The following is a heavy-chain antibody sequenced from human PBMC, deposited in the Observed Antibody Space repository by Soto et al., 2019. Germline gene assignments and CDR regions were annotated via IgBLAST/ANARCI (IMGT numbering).Heavy chain of an antibody. CDR3: VAGCSSTSCYGSDY. V-gene: IGHV3-21*01. CDR2: ITTSSDYI. D-gene: IGHD2-2*01. CDR1: GFTFSSYT. J-gene: IGHJ4*02. Sequence: PGGSLRLSCAASGFTFSSYTMTWVRQAPGRGLEWVSSITTSSDYIDYADSVKGRFTISRDNAKNSLDLQMNSLRAEDTAVYYCVAGCSSTSCYGSDYLGQGTLVTVSS.